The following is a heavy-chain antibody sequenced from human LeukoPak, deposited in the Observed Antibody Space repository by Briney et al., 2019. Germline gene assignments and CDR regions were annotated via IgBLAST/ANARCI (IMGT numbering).Heavy chain of an antibody. CDR2: IYPGDSDT. CDR3: ARDISPQTYCGGDCYSNFDAFDI. Sequence: GESLKISCKGSGYTFTSYWIGWVRQMPGKGLEWMGIIYPGDSDTRYSPSFQGQVTISADKSISTAYLQWSSLKASDTAMYYCARDISPQTYCGGDCYSNFDAFDIWGQGTMVTVSS. V-gene: IGHV5-51*01. D-gene: IGHD2-21*02. J-gene: IGHJ3*02. CDR1: GYTFTSYW.